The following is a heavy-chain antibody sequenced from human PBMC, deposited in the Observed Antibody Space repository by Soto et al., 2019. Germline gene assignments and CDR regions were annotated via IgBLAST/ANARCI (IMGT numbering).Heavy chain of an antibody. J-gene: IGHJ2*01. CDR3: ARQVGYSWYFDL. CDR1: GGSISSCGYY. Sequence: QVQLQESRAGLVKPSQTLSLTCTVSGGSISSCGYYWSWIRQHPGKGLEWIGYIYYSGSTYYNPSLKSRVTISVDTSKNQFYLKLSSVTAADTAVYYCARQVGYSWYFDLWGRGTLVTVSS. D-gene: IGHD2-15*01. V-gene: IGHV4-31*03. CDR2: IYYSGST.